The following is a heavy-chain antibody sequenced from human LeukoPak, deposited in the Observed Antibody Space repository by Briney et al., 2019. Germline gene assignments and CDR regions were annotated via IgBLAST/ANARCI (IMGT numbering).Heavy chain of an antibody. D-gene: IGHD6-19*01. V-gene: IGHV4-59*01. CDR2: IYYSGST. CDR3: ARGVAVAGYYFDY. Sequence: SETLSLTCTVSGGSISSYYWSWIRQPPGKGLEWIGYIYYSGSTNYNPSLKSRVTISVDASKNQFSLKLSSVTAADTAVYYCARGVAVAGYYFDYWGQGTLVTVSS. CDR1: GGSISSYY. J-gene: IGHJ4*02.